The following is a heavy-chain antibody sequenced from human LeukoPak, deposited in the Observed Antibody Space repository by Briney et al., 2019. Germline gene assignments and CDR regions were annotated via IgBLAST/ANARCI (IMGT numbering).Heavy chain of an antibody. Sequence: PSETLSLTCTVSGGSISSYYWSWIRQPPGKGLEWIGYIYYSGSTNYNPSLKSRVTISVDTSKNQFSLKLSSVTAADTAVYYCARDVSTHTERAFDIWGQGTMVTVSS. J-gene: IGHJ3*02. CDR2: IYYSGST. CDR1: GGSISSYY. V-gene: IGHV4-59*12. CDR3: ARDVSTHTERAFDI. D-gene: IGHD2-2*01.